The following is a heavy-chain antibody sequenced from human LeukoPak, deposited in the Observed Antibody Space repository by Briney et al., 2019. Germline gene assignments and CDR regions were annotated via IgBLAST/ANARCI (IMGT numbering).Heavy chain of an antibody. J-gene: IGHJ3*02. Sequence: SETLSLTCAVYGGSFSGYYWSWIRQPPGKGLEWIGNIFYSGSTCYSPSLKSRVTISLDTSRNQVSLKLNSVTAADTAVYYCAKSNGYGLVDIWGQGTMVTVSS. D-gene: IGHD3-10*01. CDR2: IFYSGST. CDR1: GGSFSGYY. V-gene: IGHV4-34*12. CDR3: AKSNGYGLVDI.